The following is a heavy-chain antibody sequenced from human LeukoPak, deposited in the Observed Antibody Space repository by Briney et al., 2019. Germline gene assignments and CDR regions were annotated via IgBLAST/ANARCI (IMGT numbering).Heavy chain of an antibody. CDR2: IISTGGST. V-gene: IGHV3-23*01. D-gene: IGHD6-19*01. CDR1: GFTFSSCA. CDR3: AKGYSSGWRTYFDY. Sequence: GGSLRLSCAASGFTFSSCAMSWVRQAPGEGLEWDSGIISTGGSTYYADSVKGRFTISRDNSKSTLSLQMDSLRAEDTAVYYCAKGYSSGWRTYFDYWGQGTLVTVSS. J-gene: IGHJ4*02.